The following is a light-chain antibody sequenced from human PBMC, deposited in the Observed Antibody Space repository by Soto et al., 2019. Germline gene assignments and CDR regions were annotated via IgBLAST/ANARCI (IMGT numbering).Light chain of an antibody. CDR2: GAS. J-gene: IGKJ1*01. Sequence: EIVMTQSPAPLSVSPGERATLSCRASQSVSSNLAWYQQKPGQAPRLLIYGASTRATGIPARFSGSGSGTEFTLTISSLQSEDFAVYYCQQYSQTFGQGTKVEIK. CDR1: QSVSSN. V-gene: IGKV3-15*01. CDR3: QQYSQT.